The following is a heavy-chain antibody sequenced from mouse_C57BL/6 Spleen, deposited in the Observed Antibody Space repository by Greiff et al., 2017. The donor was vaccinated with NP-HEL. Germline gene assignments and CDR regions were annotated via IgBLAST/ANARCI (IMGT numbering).Heavy chain of an antibody. D-gene: IGHD1-1*01. CDR2: IDPSDSYT. J-gene: IGHJ2*01. CDR1: GYTFTSYW. V-gene: IGHV1-59*01. CDR3: ARGPNYYYGSSFDD. Sequence: QVQLKQPGAELVRPGTSVKLSCKASGYTFTSYWMHWVKQRPGQGLEWIGVIDPSDSYTNYNQKFKGKATLTVDTSSSTAYMQLSSLTSEDSAVYYCARGPNYYYGSSFDDWGQGTTLTVSS.